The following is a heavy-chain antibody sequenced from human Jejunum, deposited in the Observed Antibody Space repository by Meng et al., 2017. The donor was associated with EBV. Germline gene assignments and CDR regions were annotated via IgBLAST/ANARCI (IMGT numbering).Heavy chain of an antibody. J-gene: IGHJ4*02. CDR2: INESGST. CDR3: RQAFCSAEAGCSDR. V-gene: IGHV4-34*01. D-gene: IGHD3-3*01. Sequence: QVHLQQWGAGLLKPSEXLSLTCAAYGRPVSGHYWSWIRQSPGKRLEWIGEINESGSTNYNPSLKSRVIIFMDTSKNQFSLNLNSVIAADTAVYYCRQAFCSAEAGCSDRWGQGTLVTVAS. CDR1: GRPVSGHY.